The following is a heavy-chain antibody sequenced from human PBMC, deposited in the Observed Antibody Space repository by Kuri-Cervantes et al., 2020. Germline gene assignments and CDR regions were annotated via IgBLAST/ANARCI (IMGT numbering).Heavy chain of an antibody. CDR2: TSSSGSTI. Sequence: GESLKISCAASGFTFSNYAMNWVRQAPGKGLEWVSYTSSSGSTIYYADSVKGRFTISRDNAKNSLYLQMNSLRAEDTAVYYCARWEGYYGSGSYSYYMDVWGKGTTVTVSS. CDR3: ARWEGYYGSGSYSYYMDV. V-gene: IGHV3-48*03. D-gene: IGHD3-10*01. J-gene: IGHJ6*03. CDR1: GFTFSNYA.